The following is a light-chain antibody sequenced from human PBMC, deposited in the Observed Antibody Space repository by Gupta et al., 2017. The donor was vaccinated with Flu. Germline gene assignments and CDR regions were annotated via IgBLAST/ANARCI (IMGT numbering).Light chain of an antibody. Sequence: EIVFTQSPATLSLSPGERATLSCRASQSLSSSTYFAWYQQKPGQAPRLLIYGGSSRASGTPDRFSGSGSGTDFTLTISRLEPEDFAVYYCQQYDTSPITFGHGTKVDV. V-gene: IGKV3-20*01. CDR2: GGS. J-gene: IGKJ3*01. CDR1: QSLSSSTY. CDR3: QQYDTSPIT.